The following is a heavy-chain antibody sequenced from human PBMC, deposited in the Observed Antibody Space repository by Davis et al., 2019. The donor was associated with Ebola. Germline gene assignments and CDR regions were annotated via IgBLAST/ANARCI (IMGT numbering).Heavy chain of an antibody. CDR2: IKQDGSEK. J-gene: IGHJ4*02. V-gene: IGHV3-7*01. D-gene: IGHD3-22*01. Sequence: GESLKISCAASGFTFSSYWMSWVRQAPGKGLEWVANIKQDGSEKYYVDSVKGRFTISRDNSKNTLYLQMNSLRAEDTAVYFCARDRGDSSGYYYFDYWGQGTLVTVSS. CDR1: GFTFSSYW. CDR3: ARDRGDSSGYYYFDY.